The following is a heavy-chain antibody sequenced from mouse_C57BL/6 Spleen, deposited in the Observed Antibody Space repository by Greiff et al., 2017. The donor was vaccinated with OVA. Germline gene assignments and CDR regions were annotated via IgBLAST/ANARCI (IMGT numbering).Heavy chain of an antibody. Sequence: VQLQQSGAELVRPGTSVKVSCKASGYAFTNYLIEWVKQRPGQGLEWIGVINPGSGGTNYNEKFKGKATLTADKSSSTAYMQLSSLTSEDSAVYFCARDYYGSSIVFAYWGQGTLVTVSA. CDR2: INPGSGGT. D-gene: IGHD1-1*01. V-gene: IGHV1-54*01. CDR1: GYAFTNYL. CDR3: ARDYYGSSIVFAY. J-gene: IGHJ3*01.